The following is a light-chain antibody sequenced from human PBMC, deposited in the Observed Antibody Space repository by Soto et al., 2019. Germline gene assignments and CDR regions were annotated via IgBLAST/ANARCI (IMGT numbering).Light chain of an antibody. V-gene: IGKV3-20*01. CDR2: GAS. CDR1: QSVSSSY. Sequence: EIVLTQSPGTLSLSPGERATPSCRASQSVSSSYLAWYQQKPGQAPRLLIYGASSRATGIPDRFSGSGSGTDFTLTISRLEPENFAVYYYQQYGSSFGQGTRLEIK. CDR3: QQYGSS. J-gene: IGKJ5*01.